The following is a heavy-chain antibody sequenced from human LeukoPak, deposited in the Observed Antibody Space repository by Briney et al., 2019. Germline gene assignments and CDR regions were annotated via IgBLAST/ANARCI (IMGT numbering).Heavy chain of an antibody. D-gene: IGHD3-16*02. CDR3: ARAGPGGVWGSYRYPDY. V-gene: IGHV4-34*01. Sequence: SETLSLTCAVYGGSFSGYYWSWIRQPPGKGLEWIGEINHSGSTNYNPSLKSRVTISVDTSKNQFSLKLSSVTVADTAVYYCARAGPGGVWGSYRYPDYWGQGTLVTVSS. J-gene: IGHJ4*02. CDR2: INHSGST. CDR1: GGSFSGYY.